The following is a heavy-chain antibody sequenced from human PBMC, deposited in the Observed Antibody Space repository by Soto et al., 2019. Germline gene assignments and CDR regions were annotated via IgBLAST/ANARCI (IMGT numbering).Heavy chain of an antibody. CDR3: AKIGQIGNWFFDY. Sequence: EVQLFESGGDLVQPGGSLRVSCAASGFMFSSHGMSWVRQAPGKGLEWVSSISSGGDLTYYADSVKGRFTVSRDNLKNTLSLQMDSLRAEDTATYYCAKIGQIGNWFFDYCGQGTLVTVSS. CDR1: GFMFSSHG. D-gene: IGHD1-1*01. V-gene: IGHV3-23*01. CDR2: ISSGGDLT. J-gene: IGHJ4*02.